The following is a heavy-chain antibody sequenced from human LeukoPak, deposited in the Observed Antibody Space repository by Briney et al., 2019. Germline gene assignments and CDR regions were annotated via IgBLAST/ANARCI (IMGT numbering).Heavy chain of an antibody. V-gene: IGHV3-7*01. CDR2: INQDGSQT. CDR3: AGDTTGTSDY. J-gene: IGHJ4*02. Sequence: GESLKISCVVSGFTFSSYWMTWVRQAPGKGLEWVASINQDGSQTYYVDSVKGRFTISRDNAKNSLYLQMNSLRAEDTAVYYCAGDTTGTSDYWGQGTLVTVSS. CDR1: GFTFSSYW. D-gene: IGHD1-1*01.